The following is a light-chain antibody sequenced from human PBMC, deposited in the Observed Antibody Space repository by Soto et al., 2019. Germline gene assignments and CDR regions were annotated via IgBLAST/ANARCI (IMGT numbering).Light chain of an antibody. CDR3: AAWDDSLNGGV. CDR1: SSNIGSRT. CDR2: RDN. Sequence: QLVLTQPPSASGTPGQRVTISCSGSSSNIGSRTVNWYQQLPGTAPKLLIYRDNQRPSGVPERFSGSKSGASASLAISGLQSEDEADYYCAAWDDSLNGGVFGGGTKVTVL. J-gene: IGLJ3*02. V-gene: IGLV1-44*01.